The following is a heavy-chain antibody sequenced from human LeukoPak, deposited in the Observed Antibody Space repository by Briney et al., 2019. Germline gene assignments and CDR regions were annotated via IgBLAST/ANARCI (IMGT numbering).Heavy chain of an antibody. CDR1: GFSFTGYY. CDR2: INPNTGGT. D-gene: IGHD5-24*01. Sequence: GGSLRLSCSATGFSFTGYYIHWVRQAPGQGPEWVGYINPNTGGTKYAQKFQDRVTMTRDTSISTAYMELSRLRSDDTAVYYCARVRDGNTVDFDYWGQGTLVTVSS. V-gene: IGHV1-2*02. J-gene: IGHJ4*02. CDR3: ARVRDGNTVDFDY.